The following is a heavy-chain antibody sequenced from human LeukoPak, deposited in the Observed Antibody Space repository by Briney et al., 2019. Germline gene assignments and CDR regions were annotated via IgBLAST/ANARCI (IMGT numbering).Heavy chain of an antibody. J-gene: IGHJ4*02. V-gene: IGHV4-59*08. Sequence: SETLSLTCTVSGGSISGYYWSWLRQPPGKGLEWIGYVFYSGNTNYNPSLKSRVTISVDTSKNQFSLKLSSVTAADTAVHYCARHIRPDYWGQGTLVTVCS. CDR2: VFYSGNT. CDR1: GGSISGYY. CDR3: ARHIRPDY.